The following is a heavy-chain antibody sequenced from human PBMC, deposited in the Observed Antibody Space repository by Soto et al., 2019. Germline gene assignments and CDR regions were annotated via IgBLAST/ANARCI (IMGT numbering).Heavy chain of an antibody. J-gene: IGHJ3*02. CDR1: DGSNDSYF. V-gene: IGHV4-59*01. CDR2: IHYSGSS. CDR3: ARVNQLAPKRNAFDI. Sequence: DAPSPPRTLIDGSNDSYFWRWSRQRTGKGLEWIGYIHYSGSSNYNPSLKSRVTMSVDSSKNQFSLELSSLTAADTAVYYCARVNQLAPKRNAFDIWGQGTKVTLSS. D-gene: IGHD1-1*01.